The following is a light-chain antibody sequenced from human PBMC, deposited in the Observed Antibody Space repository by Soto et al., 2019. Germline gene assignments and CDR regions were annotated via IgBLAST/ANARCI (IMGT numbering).Light chain of an antibody. CDR1: QSISSY. J-gene: IGKJ5*01. CDR2: DAS. V-gene: IGKV3-11*01. Sequence: EVVLTQFPATLYLSPGERATLSCRASQSISSYLAWYQQKPGQAPRLLIYDASNRATGIPARFSGSGSGTDFTLTISSLEPEDFAVYYCQQRSNPITFGQGTRLEIE. CDR3: QQRSNPIT.